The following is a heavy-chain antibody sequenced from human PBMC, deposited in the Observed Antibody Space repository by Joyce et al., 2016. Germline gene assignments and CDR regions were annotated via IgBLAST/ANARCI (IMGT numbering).Heavy chain of an antibody. D-gene: IGHD4-23*01. CDR3: ASGGISYWCFDL. CDR2: FDPEDGET. V-gene: IGHV1-24*01. Sequence: QVQLVQSGAEVKKPGASVKVSCKVSEYTLTELSIHWVGQAPGKGLEWRGGFDPEDGETIYAQKCQGSLTMTADTSTEASSMELSSLTSDDTAVYYCASGGISYWCFDLWGRGTLVTVSS. CDR1: EYTLTELS. J-gene: IGHJ2*01.